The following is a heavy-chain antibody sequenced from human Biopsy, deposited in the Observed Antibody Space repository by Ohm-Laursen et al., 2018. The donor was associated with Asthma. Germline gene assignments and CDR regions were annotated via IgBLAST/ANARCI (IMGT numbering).Heavy chain of an antibody. D-gene: IGHD6-19*01. CDR2: IYYTGST. CDR1: GGSISSSSYY. J-gene: IGHJ4*02. V-gene: IGHV4-61*05. CDR3: ARVWAGGFDS. Sequence: SDTLSLTCTVSGGSISSSSYYWGWIRQPPGKGLDLIGYIYYTGSTNYNPSLKSRVTLSVDTSNNQFSLKLSSVTAADTAFYYCARVWAGGFDSWGQGTLVTVSS.